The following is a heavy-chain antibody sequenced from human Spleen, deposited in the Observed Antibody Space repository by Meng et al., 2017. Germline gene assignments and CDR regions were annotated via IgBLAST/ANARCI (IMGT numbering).Heavy chain of an antibody. D-gene: IGHD4-11*01. V-gene: IGHV4-34*01. CDR2: IHHSGST. Sequence: SETLSLTCAVYGGSFSGHYWSWIRQPPGKGLEWIGEIHHSGSTNYNPSLKSRVTISVDTSKNQLSLKMSSVTAADSAVYYCARGPTTMAHDFDYWGQGTLVTVSS. CDR1: GGSFSGHY. J-gene: IGHJ4*02. CDR3: ARGPTTMAHDFDY.